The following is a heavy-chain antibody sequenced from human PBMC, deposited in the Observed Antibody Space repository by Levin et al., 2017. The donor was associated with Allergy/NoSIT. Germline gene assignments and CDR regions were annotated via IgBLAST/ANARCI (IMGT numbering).Heavy chain of an antibody. V-gene: IGHV4-38-2*02. J-gene: IGHJ4*02. D-gene: IGHD6-13*01. Sequence: SETLSLTCAVSGYSITSDYYWGWIRQPPGKGLEWIGSIYHSGSTYYNPSLKSRVTISVDTSKNQFSLKLSSVTAADTAVYHCARDNLSGAAAVDYWGQGTLVTVSS. CDR1: GYSITSDYY. CDR3: ARDNLSGAAAVDY. CDR2: IYHSGST.